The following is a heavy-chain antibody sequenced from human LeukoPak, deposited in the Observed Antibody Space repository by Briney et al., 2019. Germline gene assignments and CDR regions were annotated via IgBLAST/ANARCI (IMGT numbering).Heavy chain of an antibody. V-gene: IGHV3-30*18. D-gene: IGHD1-26*01. CDR2: ISYDGSNK. CDR1: GFTFSSYG. CDR3: AKDPINFGSYYLDY. Sequence: GRSLRLSCAASGFTFSSYGMHWVRQAPGKRLEWVAVISYDGSNKYYADSVKGRFTISRDNSKNTLYLQMNSLRAEDTAVYYCAKDPINFGSYYLDYWGQGTLVTVSS. J-gene: IGHJ4*02.